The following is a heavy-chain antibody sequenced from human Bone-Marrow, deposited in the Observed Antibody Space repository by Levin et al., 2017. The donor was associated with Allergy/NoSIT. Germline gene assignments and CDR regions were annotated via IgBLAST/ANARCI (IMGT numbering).Heavy chain of an antibody. CDR2: IYTSGTT. D-gene: IGHD6-19*01. Sequence: SETLSLTCTVSGGSVNSGPYFWSWIRQPAGKGLEWIGRIYTSGTTNYKPSLKSRVTISLDTFKNQFSLKLTSVTAADTAVYYCARDGAMTGTRYFDLWGRGTLVTVSS. V-gene: IGHV4-61*02. J-gene: IGHJ2*01. CDR1: GGSVNSGPYF. CDR3: ARDGAMTGTRYFDL.